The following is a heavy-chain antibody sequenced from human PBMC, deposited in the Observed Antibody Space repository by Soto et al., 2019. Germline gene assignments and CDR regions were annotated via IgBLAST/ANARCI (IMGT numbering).Heavy chain of an antibody. CDR3: ASGRYDFWSGEYYYYYGMDV. CDR2: IYYSGST. CDR1: GHSISKGAYC. Sequence: SQTPSLNYTVSGHSISKGAYCWSWIRQHPGKGLEWIGYIYYSGSTYYNPSLKSRVTISVDTSKNQFSLKLSSVTAADTAVYYCASGRYDFWSGEYYYYYGMDVWGQGTTVTVS. J-gene: IGHJ6*02. D-gene: IGHD3-3*01. V-gene: IGHV4-31*03.